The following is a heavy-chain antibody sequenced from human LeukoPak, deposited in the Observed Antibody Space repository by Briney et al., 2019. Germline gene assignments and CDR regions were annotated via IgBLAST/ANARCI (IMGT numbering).Heavy chain of an antibody. D-gene: IGHD3-10*01. Sequence: PGRSLRLPCAASEFSFSSHGMHWVRQAPGKGLEWVAVIYYDGSNKYYADSVKGRFTISRDNSKNTLYLQMNSLRAEDTAVYYCARDQGSGGSGWYLDYWGQGTLVTVSS. CDR3: ARDQGSGGSGWYLDY. CDR2: IYYDGSNK. V-gene: IGHV3-33*01. CDR1: EFSFSSHG. J-gene: IGHJ4*02.